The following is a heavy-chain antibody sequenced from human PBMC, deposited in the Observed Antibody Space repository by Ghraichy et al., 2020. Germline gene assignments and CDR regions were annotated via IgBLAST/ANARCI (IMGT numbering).Heavy chain of an antibody. V-gene: IGHV3-30*02. CDR2: IRYDGSNK. Sequence: GGSLRLSCAASGFTFSSYGMHWVRQAPGKGLEWVAFIRYDGSNKYYADSVKGRFTISRDNSKNTLYLQMNSLRAEDTAVYYCAKDYRTVSVRGYFDYWGQGTLVTVSS. CDR1: GFTFSSYG. J-gene: IGHJ4*02. D-gene: IGHD3-16*02. CDR3: AKDYRTVSVRGYFDY.